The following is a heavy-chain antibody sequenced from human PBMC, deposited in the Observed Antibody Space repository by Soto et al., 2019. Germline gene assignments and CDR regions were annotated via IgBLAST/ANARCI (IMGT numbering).Heavy chain of an antibody. CDR3: LSYGGNSGTVDY. V-gene: IGHV3-23*01. J-gene: IGHJ4*02. CDR1: GFTFSSYA. CDR2: ISGSGGST. Sequence: CAASGFTFSSYAMSWVRQAPGKGLEWVSAISGSGGSTYYADSVKGRFTISRDNSKNTLYLQMNSLRAEDTAVYYCLSYGGNSGTVDYWGQGTLVTVSS. D-gene: IGHD2-21*02.